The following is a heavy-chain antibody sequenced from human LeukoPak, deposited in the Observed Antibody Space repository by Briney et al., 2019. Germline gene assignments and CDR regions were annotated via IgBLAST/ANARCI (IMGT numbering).Heavy chain of an antibody. V-gene: IGHV3-64*01. D-gene: IGHD2-15*01. CDR2: ISSNGGST. CDR3: ARDSDCSGGSCYFGGMDV. CDR1: GFTFSNYA. J-gene: IGHJ6*02. Sequence: PGGSLRLSCAASGFTFSNYAMHWVRQGPGKGLEYVSGISSNGGSTYYGNSVKGRFTISRDNSKNTLYLQMNSLRAEDTAVYYCARDSDCSGGSCYFGGMDVWGQGTTVTVSS.